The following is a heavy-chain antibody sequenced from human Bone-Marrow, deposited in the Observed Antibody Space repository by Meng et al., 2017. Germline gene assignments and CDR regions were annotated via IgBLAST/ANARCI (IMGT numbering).Heavy chain of an antibody. CDR2: INPKSGDT. CDR3: ARDEDISAAGKLFGDY. J-gene: IGHJ4*02. Sequence: WAEVKKPGASGKVPCNPSGYNLPDYYIHWVRRAPGQGLEWMGRINPKSGDTHYAQRFQGRVTMTGDTSISTAYMELSGLRSDDTAMYYCARDEDISAAGKLFGDYWGQGTLVTVSS. D-gene: IGHD6-13*01. CDR1: GYNLPDYY. V-gene: IGHV1-2*06.